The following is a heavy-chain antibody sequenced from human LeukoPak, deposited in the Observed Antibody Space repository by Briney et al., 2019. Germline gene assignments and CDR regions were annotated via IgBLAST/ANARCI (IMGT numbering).Heavy chain of an antibody. CDR3: VREYSSSSGRAFDM. J-gene: IGHJ3*02. CDR2: ISTDWSRT. Sequence: GGSLTLFCAASVFTFSSYCMHWVRQAPGKGLVCVSRISTDWSRTNSADSVKGRLTISRDNAKNTLYLEMNSLRAEDTAVYYCVREYSSSSGRAFDMWGQGTMVTVSP. D-gene: IGHD6-6*01. CDR1: VFTFSSYC. V-gene: IGHV3-74*01.